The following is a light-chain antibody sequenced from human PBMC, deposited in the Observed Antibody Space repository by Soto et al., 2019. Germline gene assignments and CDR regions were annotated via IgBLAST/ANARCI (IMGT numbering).Light chain of an antibody. J-gene: IGKJ1*01. CDR1: QSISSS. CDR3: QHYSTYSGT. Sequence: DIQMTQSPSTLSASVGDRVTITCRASQSISSSLAWYQQKPRKAPKLLIYAASSLESGVPSRFSGSGSGTEFTLTISSLQPDDFATYYCQHYSTYSGTFGQGTKVEIK. CDR2: AAS. V-gene: IGKV1-5*01.